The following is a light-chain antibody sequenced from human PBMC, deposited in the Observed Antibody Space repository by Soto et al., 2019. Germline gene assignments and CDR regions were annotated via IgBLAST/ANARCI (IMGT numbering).Light chain of an antibody. V-gene: IGKV1-5*01. J-gene: IGKJ1*01. Sequence: DILMTQSPSTLSASVGDRITISCRASQSISNRLAWYQQKPGKAPKVLIYDASNLESGVPSRFSGSGSGTEFILSINSLQPDDFATYYCQHYGGMWAFGQGTKVDIK. CDR1: QSISNR. CDR2: DAS. CDR3: QHYGGMWA.